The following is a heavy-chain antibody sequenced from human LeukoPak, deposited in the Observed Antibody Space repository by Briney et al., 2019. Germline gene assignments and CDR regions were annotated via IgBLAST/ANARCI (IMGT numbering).Heavy chain of an antibody. CDR1: GYSFTSYW. D-gene: IGHD2-2*01. CDR2: IYPGDSDT. J-gene: IGHJ4*02. V-gene: IGHV5-51*01. Sequence: GESLKISCKGSGYSFTSYWIGWVRQMPGKGLEWMGIIYPGDSDTRYSPSFQGQVTISTDKSISTAYLQWSSLKASDTAMYYCARRQGPRVVVPAAVDYWGQGTLVTVSS. CDR3: ARRQGPRVVVPAAVDY.